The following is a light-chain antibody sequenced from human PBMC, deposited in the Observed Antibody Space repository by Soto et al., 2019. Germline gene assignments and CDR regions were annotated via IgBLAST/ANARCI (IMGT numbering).Light chain of an antibody. CDR1: QSISNY. CDR3: QQSYGTPLT. Sequence: DMEMTQSPCSLSASVGDRVTITCRASQSISNYLNWYQHKPGKVRKLLIYAASSLQSGVPTRFSGSGSGTHFTLTINSLQPEDFATYYCQQSYGTPLTFGGGTKIEIK. V-gene: IGKV1-39*01. J-gene: IGKJ4*01. CDR2: AAS.